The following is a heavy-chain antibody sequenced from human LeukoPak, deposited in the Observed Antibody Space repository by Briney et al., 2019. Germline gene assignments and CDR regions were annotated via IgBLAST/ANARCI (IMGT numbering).Heavy chain of an antibody. J-gene: IGHJ4*02. Sequence: VASVKVSCKASGYTFTSYAMNWVRQAPGQGLEWMGWINTNTGNPTYAQGFTRRFVFSLDTSVSTAYLQISSLKAEDTAVYYCARDYDSSGYYQYFDYWGQGTLVTVSS. CDR3: ARDYDSSGYYQYFDY. CDR2: INTNTGNP. CDR1: GYTFTSYA. D-gene: IGHD3-22*01. V-gene: IGHV7-4-1*02.